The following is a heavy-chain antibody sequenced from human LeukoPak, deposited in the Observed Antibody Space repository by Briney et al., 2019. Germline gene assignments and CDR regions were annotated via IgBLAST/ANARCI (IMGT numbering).Heavy chain of an antibody. D-gene: IGHD1-26*01. CDR1: GYTFSNYG. J-gene: IGHJ4*02. V-gene: IGHV1-18*01. Sequence: GASVKASCKASGYTFSNYGISWVRQAPGQGLEWMGWISAYKGHTNYVQKFQGRVTMTTDTFTSTAYMELSSLRSEDTAVYYCARERGSSSGGYWGQGTLVTVSS. CDR2: ISAYKGHT. CDR3: ARERGSSSGGY.